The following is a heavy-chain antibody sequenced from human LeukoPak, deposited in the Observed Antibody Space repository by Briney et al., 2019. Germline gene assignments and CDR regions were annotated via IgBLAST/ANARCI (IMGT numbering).Heavy chain of an antibody. CDR1: GGSFSGYY. V-gene: IGHV4-34*01. Sequence: SETLSLTCAVYGGSFSGYYWNWIRQPPGRGLEWIGEINHRGSTTYNPSLKSRVTISVDTSKNQFSLKLSSVTAADTAVYYCARGPSDYYGSGAFGPWGQGTLVTVS. CDR2: INHRGST. J-gene: IGHJ5*02. D-gene: IGHD3-10*01. CDR3: ARGPSDYYGSGAFGP.